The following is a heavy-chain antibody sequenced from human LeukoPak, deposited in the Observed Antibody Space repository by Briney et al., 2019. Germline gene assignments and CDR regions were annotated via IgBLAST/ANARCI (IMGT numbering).Heavy chain of an antibody. J-gene: IGHJ3*02. D-gene: IGHD6-13*01. CDR2: IFTGGFI. CDR3: ARHSMLSSTYFGVSDI. Sequence: SETLSLTCSVSGDSISRYYWNWIRQPAGRGLEWIGRIFTGGFINYNPSLSSRVTVSLDTSKNQVSLKLTSVTAADTAVYYCARHSMLSSTYFGVSDIRGQGTTVTVSS. V-gene: IGHV4-4*07. CDR1: GDSISRYY.